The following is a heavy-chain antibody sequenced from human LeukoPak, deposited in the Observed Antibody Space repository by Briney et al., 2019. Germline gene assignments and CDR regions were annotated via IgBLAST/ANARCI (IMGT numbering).Heavy chain of an antibody. CDR2: INTDGSNT. D-gene: IGHD6-13*01. Sequence: PGGSLRLSCAASGFSFSGYYMFWVRQAPGKGLVWVSRINTDGSNTDYADSVKGRFTISRDNSESTLYLQMNSLRAEDTAVYYCARRSGEGSSYYFDYWGQGTLVTVSS. CDR3: ARRSGEGSSYYFDY. CDR1: GFSFSGYY. J-gene: IGHJ4*02. V-gene: IGHV3-74*01.